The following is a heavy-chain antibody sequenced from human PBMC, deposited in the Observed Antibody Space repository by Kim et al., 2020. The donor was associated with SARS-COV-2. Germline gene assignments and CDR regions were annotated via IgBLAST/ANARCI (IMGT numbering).Heavy chain of an antibody. D-gene: IGHD3-16*01. Sequence: SETLSLTCGVSGVSISGTYWWTWVRQPPGKGPEWIGEIYFNGKTNYSPSLKSRVTISVDDSKNEFSLNVNSVTAADTAVYYCARGSTIGGGGLRYLDYWGRGTLVTVSS. V-gene: IGHV4-4*02. CDR2: IYFNGKT. CDR1: GVSISGTYW. CDR3: ARGSTIGGGGLRYLDY. J-gene: IGHJ4*02.